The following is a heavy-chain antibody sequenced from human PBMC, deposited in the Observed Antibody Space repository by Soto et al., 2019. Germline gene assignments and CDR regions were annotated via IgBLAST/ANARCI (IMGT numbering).Heavy chain of an antibody. J-gene: IGHJ5*02. D-gene: IGHD3-10*01. CDR1: GGSFSGYY. V-gene: IGHV4-34*01. CDR3: ARDVAMVRGVIIYQVNWFDP. Sequence: QVQLQQWGAGLLKPSETLSLTCAVYGGSFSGYYWSWIRQPTGKGLEWIGEINHSGSTNNNPTLKNRVTISVATSKNQVSLKLSSVTAADTAVYYCARDVAMVRGVIIYQVNWFDPWGQGTLVTVSS. CDR2: INHSGST.